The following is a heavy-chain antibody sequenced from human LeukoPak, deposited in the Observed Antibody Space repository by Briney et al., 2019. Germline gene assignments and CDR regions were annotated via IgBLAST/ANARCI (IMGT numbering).Heavy chain of an antibody. V-gene: IGHV3-30-3*01. CDR3: ASSVVPYYYYGMDV. Sequence: GGSLRLSCAASGFTFSSYATHWVRQAPGKGLEWVAVISYDGSNKYYADSVKGRFTISRDNSKNTLYLQMNSLSAEDTAVYYCASSVVPYYYYGMDVWGQGTTVTVSS. D-gene: IGHD2-2*01. J-gene: IGHJ6*02. CDR1: GFTFSSYA. CDR2: ISYDGSNK.